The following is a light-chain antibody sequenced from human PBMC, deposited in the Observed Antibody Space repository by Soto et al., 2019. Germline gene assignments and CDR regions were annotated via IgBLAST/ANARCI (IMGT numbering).Light chain of an antibody. Sequence: DIQMTQSPPSLSASVGDRITITCRASQSITSYLNWYQQRPGKAPNLLIYAASSLRSGVPSRFSGSGSGTDFTLTITSLQPVDLATYYCQQSYSTPYTFGQGTKLEIK. CDR2: AAS. J-gene: IGKJ2*01. CDR1: QSITSY. V-gene: IGKV1-39*01. CDR3: QQSYSTPYT.